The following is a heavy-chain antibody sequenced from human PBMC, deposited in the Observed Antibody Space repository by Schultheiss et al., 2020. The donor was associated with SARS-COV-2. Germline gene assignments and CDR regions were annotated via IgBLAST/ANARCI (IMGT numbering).Heavy chain of an antibody. Sequence: GGSLRLSCAASGFTFSSYAMSWVRQAPGKGLEWVSAISGSGGSTYYADSVKGRFTISRDNSKNTLYLQMNSLRAEDTAVYFCARDPCLSGRCYYFDYWGQGTLVTVSS. J-gene: IGHJ4*02. D-gene: IGHD3-10*01. CDR2: ISGSGGST. V-gene: IGHV3-23*01. CDR3: ARDPCLSGRCYYFDY. CDR1: GFTFSSYA.